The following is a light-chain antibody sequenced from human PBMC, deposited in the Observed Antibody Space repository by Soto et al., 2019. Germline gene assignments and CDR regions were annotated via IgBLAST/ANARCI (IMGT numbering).Light chain of an antibody. CDR3: QVWDSDSDHWV. J-gene: IGLJ3*02. CDR1: NIGIKI. CDR2: DDS. Sequence: VLTQPPSVSVAPGQTARITCGGNNIGIKIVHWYLQMPGQAPVLVLCDDSVRPSGIPERFSGSNSGNTATLTISRVEPGDEADYYCQVWDSDSDHWVFGGGTKVTVL. V-gene: IGLV3-21*02.